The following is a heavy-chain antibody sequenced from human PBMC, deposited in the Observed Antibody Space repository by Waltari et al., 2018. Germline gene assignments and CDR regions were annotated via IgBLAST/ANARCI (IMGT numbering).Heavy chain of an antibody. CDR1: GFSFSTYW. CDR2: ITRAGSPT. J-gene: IGHJ6*02. V-gene: IGHV3-74*01. D-gene: IGHD3-16*01. CDR3: VRSAFLDV. Sequence: EVQLVESGGGLVQPGGSVRLSCAASGFSFSTYWVNWARHAPGEGLVWVVRITRAGSPTADADSVKARFTTSRDNAKNTLSLQMNSLRADDSAVDYCVRSAFLDVWGQGTTVTVSS.